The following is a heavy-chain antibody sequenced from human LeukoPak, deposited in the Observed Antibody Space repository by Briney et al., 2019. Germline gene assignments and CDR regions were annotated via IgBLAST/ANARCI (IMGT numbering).Heavy chain of an antibody. D-gene: IGHD6-13*01. CDR1: GGTFSSYA. V-gene: IGHV1-69*04. Sequence: ASVKVSCKASGGTFSSYAISWVRQAPGQGLEWMGRIIPILGIANYAQKFQGRVTITAGKSTSTAYMELSSLRSEDTAVYYCASPSHRTAAAGIMAFDYWGQGTLVTVSS. J-gene: IGHJ4*02. CDR3: ASPSHRTAAAGIMAFDY. CDR2: IIPILGIA.